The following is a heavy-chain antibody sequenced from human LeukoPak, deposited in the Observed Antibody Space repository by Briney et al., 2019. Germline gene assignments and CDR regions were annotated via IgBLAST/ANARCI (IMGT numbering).Heavy chain of an antibody. CDR1: GFTFSSYA. D-gene: IGHD5-12*01. CDR2: ISGSGGST. Sequence: PGGSLRLSCAASGFTFSSYAMSWVRQAPGKGLEWVSAISGSGGSTYYADSVKGRFTISRDNSKNTLYLQMNSLRAEDTAVYYCARVDSGYDFFSYWGQGTLVTVSS. CDR3: ARVDSGYDFFSY. V-gene: IGHV3-23*01. J-gene: IGHJ4*02.